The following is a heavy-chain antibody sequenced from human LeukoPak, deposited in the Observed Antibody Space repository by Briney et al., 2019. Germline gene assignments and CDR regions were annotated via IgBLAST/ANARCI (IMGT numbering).Heavy chain of an antibody. Sequence: ASVKVSCKASGYTFTSYGISWVRHAPGQGLEWMGWISAYNGNTNYAQKLQGRVTMTTDTYTSTANMELWSLRSDGTAVYYCARVGLYYYDSSGYYHEGDWFDPWGQGTLVTVSS. CDR2: ISAYNGNT. CDR3: ARVGLYYYDSSGYYHEGDWFDP. J-gene: IGHJ5*02. CDR1: GYTFTSYG. D-gene: IGHD3-22*01. V-gene: IGHV1-18*01.